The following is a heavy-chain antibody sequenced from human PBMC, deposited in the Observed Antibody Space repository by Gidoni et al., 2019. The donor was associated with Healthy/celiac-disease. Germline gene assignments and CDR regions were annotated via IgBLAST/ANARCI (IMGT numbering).Heavy chain of an antibody. Sequence: QVQLVQSGAEVKKPGASVKVSCKASVYSLTGYYIHWVRQAPGQGLEWMGWINPNSGGTNYAQKCQGWVTMTRDTSISTAYMELSRRRSDDTAVYYCARGISDSSGWPSDYWGQGTLVTVSS. CDR3: ARGISDSSGWPSDY. CDR2: INPNSGGT. J-gene: IGHJ4*02. CDR1: VYSLTGYY. V-gene: IGHV1-2*04. D-gene: IGHD6-19*01.